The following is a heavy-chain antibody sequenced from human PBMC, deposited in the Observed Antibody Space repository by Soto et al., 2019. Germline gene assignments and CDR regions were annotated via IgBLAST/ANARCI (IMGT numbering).Heavy chain of an antibody. J-gene: IGHJ5*02. CDR1: GYTFTSYY. D-gene: IGHD6-19*01. CDR3: ARGEAVAGTSGFDP. V-gene: IGHV1-46*01. CDR2: INPSGGST. Sequence: QVQLVQSGAEVKKPGASVKVSCKASGYTFTSYYMHWVRQAPGQGLEWMGIINPSGGSTSYAQKFQGRVPMTRETSTGKVTRELSSLRSGDTAVYYCARGEAVAGTSGFDPWGQETLFTVSS.